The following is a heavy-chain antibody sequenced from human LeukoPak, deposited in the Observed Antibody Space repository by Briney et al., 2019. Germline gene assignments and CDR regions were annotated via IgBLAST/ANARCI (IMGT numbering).Heavy chain of an antibody. CDR1: GATVNSNY. CDR2: IYAGGST. J-gene: IGHJ4*02. V-gene: IGHV3-53*01. Sequence: GGSLRLSSVVSGATVNSNYMSWDRQAPGKGLEWVSVIYAGGSTYYADSVKGRFTISRDISKNTLYLQMNSLRAEDTAVYYCARDFSGQWSQGTLVTVSS. CDR3: ARDFSGQ. D-gene: IGHD2/OR15-2a*01.